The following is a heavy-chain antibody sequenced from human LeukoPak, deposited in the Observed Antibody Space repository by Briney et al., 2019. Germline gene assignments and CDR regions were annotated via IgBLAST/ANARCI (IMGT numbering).Heavy chain of an antibody. D-gene: IGHD3-9*01. CDR1: GGSISSYY. J-gene: IGHJ4*02. Sequence: PSETLSLTCTFSGGSISSYYWSWIRQPAGKGLEWIGRIHTSGSTNYNPSLKSRVTISVDTSKNQFSLKLSSVTAADTAVYYCARDGGYYDILTGYYPYFDYWGQGTLVTVSS. CDR3: ARDGGYYDILTGYYPYFDY. V-gene: IGHV4-4*07. CDR2: IHTSGST.